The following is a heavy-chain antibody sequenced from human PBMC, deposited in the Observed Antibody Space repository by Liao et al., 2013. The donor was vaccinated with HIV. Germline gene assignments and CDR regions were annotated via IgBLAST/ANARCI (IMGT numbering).Heavy chain of an antibody. J-gene: IGHJ6*03. D-gene: IGHD2/OR15-2a*01. CDR2: IYYSGSA. CDR1: GGSISGYY. CDR3: ARASLEGYYSHSYYYMDV. Sequence: QLQLQESGPGLVKPSETLSLTCTVSGGSISGYYWNWIRQTPGKGLEWIGYIYYSGSAVYNPSLKSRVTTSVDTSKNQVSLEAALCNRCGHAVYYCARASLEGYYSHSYYYMDVWAKGPGHRLL. V-gene: IGHV4-59*01.